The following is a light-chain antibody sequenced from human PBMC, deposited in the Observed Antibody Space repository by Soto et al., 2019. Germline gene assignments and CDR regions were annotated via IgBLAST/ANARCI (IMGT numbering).Light chain of an antibody. Sequence: SVLTQSPSVSGAPGQRVTISCTGSSSNIGAGYDVHWYQQLPGTAPKLLIYGNSNRPSGVPDRFSGSKSGTSASLAITGLQAEDEADYYCQSYDSSLSGFYVFGTGTKVTVL. V-gene: IGLV1-40*01. CDR2: GNS. J-gene: IGLJ1*01. CDR3: QSYDSSLSGFYV. CDR1: SSNIGAGYD.